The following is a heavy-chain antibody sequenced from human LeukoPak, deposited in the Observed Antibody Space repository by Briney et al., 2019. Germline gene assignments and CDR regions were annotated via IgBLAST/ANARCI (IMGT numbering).Heavy chain of an antibody. CDR3: AKRDLYYYMDV. CDR2: IYHSGST. D-gene: IGHD3/OR15-3a*01. CDR1: GGSISSSNW. J-gene: IGHJ6*03. Sequence: SGTLSLTCAVSGGSISSSNWWSWVRQPPGKGLEWIGEIYHSGSTNYNPSLKSRVTISVDTSKNQFSLKLSSVTAADTAVYYCAKRDLYYYMDVWGKGTTVTISS. V-gene: IGHV4-4*02.